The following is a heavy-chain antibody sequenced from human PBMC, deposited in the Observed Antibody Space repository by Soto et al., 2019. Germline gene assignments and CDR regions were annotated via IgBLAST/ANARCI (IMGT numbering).Heavy chain of an antibody. CDR1: GGTFGSYA. V-gene: IGHV1-69*01. D-gene: IGHD2-2*01. CDR3: ATALGCRSTACTLDS. CDR2: IIPVSGAA. J-gene: IGHJ4*02. Sequence: QVQLVQSGAEVKKPGSSVKVSCKASGGTFGSYAFSWVRQAPGQGLEWMGGIIPVSGAAHYAQKFQGRVTIAADESTSTASLELSSRSSQDSAVCSRATALGCRSTACTLDSWGQGTRVTVPS.